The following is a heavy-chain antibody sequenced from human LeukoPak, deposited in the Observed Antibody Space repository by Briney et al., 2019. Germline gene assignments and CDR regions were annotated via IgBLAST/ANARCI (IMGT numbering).Heavy chain of an antibody. J-gene: IGHJ4*02. D-gene: IGHD3-22*01. V-gene: IGHV1-2*02. CDR3: ARVFQYYYDRSGSPELVSHFDY. Sequence: ASVKVSCKTSGYSFTDYQMHWVRQAPGQGLEWMGWINPKSGGTNYAQKFAGRVTVTRDTSINTAYMELSRLTFDDTAVYCCARVFQYYYDRSGSPELVSHFDYWGQGTLVTVSS. CDR2: INPKSGGT. CDR1: GYSFTDYQ.